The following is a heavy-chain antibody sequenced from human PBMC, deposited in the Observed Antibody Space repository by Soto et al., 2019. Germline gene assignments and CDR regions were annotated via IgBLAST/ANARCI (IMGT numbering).Heavy chain of an antibody. CDR3: AKDLGLRAYFDY. CDR2: ISGSGGST. J-gene: IGHJ4*02. Sequence: PGGSLRLSCAVSGFTFRSYAMSWVRQAPGKGLEWVSAISGSGGSTYYADSVKGRFTISRDNTKNTLYLQMNSLRAEDTAVYYCAKDLGLRAYFDYWGQGTLVTVSS. V-gene: IGHV3-23*01. CDR1: GFTFRSYA. D-gene: IGHD3-16*01.